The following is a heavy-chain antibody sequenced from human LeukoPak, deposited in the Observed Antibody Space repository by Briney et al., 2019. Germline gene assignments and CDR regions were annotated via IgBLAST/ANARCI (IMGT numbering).Heavy chain of an antibody. CDR3: ARAQIAARPYYYMDV. J-gene: IGHJ6*03. V-gene: IGHV1-46*01. CDR1: GYTFTSYY. D-gene: IGHD6-6*01. Sequence: GASVKVSCKASGYTFTSYYMHWVRQAPGQGLEWMGIINPSGGSTSYAQKFQGRVTMTRDMSTSTVYMELSSLRSEDTAVYYCARAQIAARPYYYMDVWGKGTTVTVSS. CDR2: INPSGGST.